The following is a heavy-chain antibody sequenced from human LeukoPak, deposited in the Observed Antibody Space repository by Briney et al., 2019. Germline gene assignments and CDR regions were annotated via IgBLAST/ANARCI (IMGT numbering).Heavy chain of an antibody. Sequence: PGGSLRLSCAASGFTVSNSFMGWVRQAPGKGLEWVSVIYNGGSIYYADSVKGRFTISRDNSKNTLYLQMNSLRAEDTAVYYCAKDLEWGAFDYWGQGTLVTVSS. CDR2: IYNGGSI. D-gene: IGHD3-3*01. J-gene: IGHJ4*02. CDR1: GFTVSNSF. V-gene: IGHV3-53*01. CDR3: AKDLEWGAFDY.